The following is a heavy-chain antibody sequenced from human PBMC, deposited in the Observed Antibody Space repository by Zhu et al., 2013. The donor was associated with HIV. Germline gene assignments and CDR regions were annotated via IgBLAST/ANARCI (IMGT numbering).Heavy chain of an antibody. CDR1: GYTFSSYY. CDR3: ARSFLPYTNTYAFDS. V-gene: IGHV1-46*01. CDR2: INPSGSAT. J-gene: IGHJ4*02. D-gene: IGHD5-18*01. Sequence: QVQLVQSGAEVKKPGASVKVSCKASGYTFSSYYMHWVRQAPGQGLEWMGIINPSGSATTYAQRFQGRLTLTRDTSTTTVYMELSSLRSEDTAVYFCARSFLPYTNTYAFDSWGQGTLVTVSS.